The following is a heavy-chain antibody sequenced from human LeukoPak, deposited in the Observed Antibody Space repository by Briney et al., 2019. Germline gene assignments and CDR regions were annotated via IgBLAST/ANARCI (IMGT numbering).Heavy chain of an antibody. CDR3: ASLGHCSGGSCYDY. CDR1: GGSFSGYY. D-gene: IGHD2-15*01. Sequence: SETLSLTCAVYGGSFSGYYWSWIRQPPGKGLEWIGYIYYSGSTNYNPSLKSRVTISVDTSKNQFSLKLSSVTAADTAVYYCASLGHCSGGSCYDYWGQGTLVTVSS. CDR2: IYYSGST. J-gene: IGHJ4*02. V-gene: IGHV4-59*01.